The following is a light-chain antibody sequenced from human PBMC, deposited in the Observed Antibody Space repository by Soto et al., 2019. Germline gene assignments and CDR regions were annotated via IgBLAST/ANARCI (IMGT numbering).Light chain of an antibody. CDR2: DAS. CDR1: QTISHW. Sequence: DIHLTQSPSTLSASVGDRVTITCRASQTISHWLAWYQQKPGKAPKLLIFDASSLETGVPSRFSGSGSGTEFTLTISSLQPDDFATYYCQHYNSYGTFGQGTKVDIK. J-gene: IGKJ1*01. V-gene: IGKV1-5*01. CDR3: QHYNSYGT.